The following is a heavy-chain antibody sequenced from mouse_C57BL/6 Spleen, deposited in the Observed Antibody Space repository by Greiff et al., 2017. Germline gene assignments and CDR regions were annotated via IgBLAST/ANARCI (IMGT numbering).Heavy chain of an antibody. V-gene: IGHV5-17*01. J-gene: IGHJ1*03. Sequence: EVQLVESGGGLVKPGGSLKLSCAASGFTFSDYGMHWVRQAPEKGLEWVAYISSGSSNIYYADTVKGRFTISRDNAKNTLFLQMTSLRSEDTAMYYCARNRYFDVWGTGTTVTVSS. CDR2: ISSGSSNI. CDR1: GFTFSDYG. CDR3: ARNRYFDV.